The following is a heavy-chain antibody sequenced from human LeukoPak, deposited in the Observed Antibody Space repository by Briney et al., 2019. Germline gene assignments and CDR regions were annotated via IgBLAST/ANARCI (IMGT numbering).Heavy chain of an antibody. CDR3: ASSIAVIPGAGYYYMDV. Sequence: GGSLRLSCAASGFTFSSYTMNWVRQAPGMGMEWVSSISGNSDYIYYADSVKGRFTISRDNAKNSLYLQMNSLTAEDMAVFSCASSIAVIPGAGYYYMDVWGKGTTVTVSS. CDR2: ISGNSDYI. J-gene: IGHJ6*03. V-gene: IGHV3-21*01. D-gene: IGHD3-16*02. CDR1: GFTFSSYT.